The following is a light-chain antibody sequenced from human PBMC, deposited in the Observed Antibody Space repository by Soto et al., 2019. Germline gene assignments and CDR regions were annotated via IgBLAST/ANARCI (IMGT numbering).Light chain of an antibody. V-gene: IGKV3-11*01. CDR2: DAS. Sequence: EIVLTQSPATLSLSPGERATLSCRASQSVSSYLAWYQQKPGQAPRLLIYDASNRATGVPARFSGSGSGTDFTLTISSLEPEDFAVYYCQQYESSPRTFGQGTKVDI. J-gene: IGKJ1*01. CDR3: QQYESSPRT. CDR1: QSVSSY.